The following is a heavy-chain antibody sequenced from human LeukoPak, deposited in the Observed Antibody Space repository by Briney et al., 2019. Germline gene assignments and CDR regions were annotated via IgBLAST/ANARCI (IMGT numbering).Heavy chain of an antibody. Sequence: SETLSLTCAVYGGSFSGYYWSWIRQPPGKGLEWIGYTYYTGSTYYNPSLKSRVTMSVDTSKNQFSLKLSSVTAVDTAVYYCARTRVARFAFDIWGQGTMVIVSS. D-gene: IGHD3-3*01. CDR1: GGSFSGYY. J-gene: IGHJ3*02. CDR2: TYYTGST. CDR3: ARTRVARFAFDI. V-gene: IGHV4-34*10.